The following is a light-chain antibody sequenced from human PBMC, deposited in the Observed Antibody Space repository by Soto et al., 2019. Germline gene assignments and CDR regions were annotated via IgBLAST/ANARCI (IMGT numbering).Light chain of an antibody. V-gene: IGLV2-8*01. CDR1: SSDVGGYNY. J-gene: IGLJ2*01. CDR2: EVY. CDR3: SSYAASDSFVV. Sequence: QSALTQPPSASGSLGQSVTISCTGTSSDVGGYNYVSWYQHHPDKAPKLIIYEVYMRPSGVPDRFSGSKSGNTASLTVSGVQAEDEAEYYCSSYAASDSFVVFGGGTKLTVL.